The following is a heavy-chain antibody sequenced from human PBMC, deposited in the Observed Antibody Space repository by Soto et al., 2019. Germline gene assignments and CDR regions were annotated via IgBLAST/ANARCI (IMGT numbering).Heavy chain of an antibody. J-gene: IGHJ6*02. CDR2: INSDGSST. CDR1: GFTFSSYW. Sequence: GGSLRLSCAASGFTFSSYWMHWVRQAPGKGLVWVSRINSDGSSTSYADSVKGRFTISRDNAKNTLYLQMNSLRAEDTAVYYCAREYNNYYYYGMDVWGQGTTVTVSS. D-gene: IGHD1-1*01. CDR3: AREYNNYYYYGMDV. V-gene: IGHV3-74*01.